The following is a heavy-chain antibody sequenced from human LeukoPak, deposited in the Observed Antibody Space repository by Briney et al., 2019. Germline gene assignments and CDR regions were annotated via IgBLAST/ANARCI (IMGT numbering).Heavy chain of an antibody. CDR1: GFTFSSYS. V-gene: IGHV3-21*01. CDR3: ARDSYYDSSGYYPADY. Sequence: PGGSLRLSCAASGFTFSSYSMTWVRQAPGKGLEWVSSISSSSYIYYADSVKGRFTISRDNAKNSLYLQMNSLRAEDTAVYYCARDSYYDSSGYYPADYWGQGTLVTVSS. J-gene: IGHJ4*02. D-gene: IGHD3-22*01. CDR2: ISSSSYI.